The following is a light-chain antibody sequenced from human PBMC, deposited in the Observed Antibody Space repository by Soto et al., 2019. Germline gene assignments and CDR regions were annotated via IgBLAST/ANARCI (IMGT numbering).Light chain of an antibody. J-gene: IGKJ3*01. CDR3: QQYAGSPGFT. Sequence: EIVLTQSPGTLSLSPGERAALSCRASQSVNRKSLAWYQQKPGQAPRLLIYGASSRATGIPDRFSGSGSGTDFTLTISGLEPEDFAVYYCQQYAGSPGFTFGPGTKVDFK. V-gene: IGKV3-20*01. CDR1: QSVNRKS. CDR2: GAS.